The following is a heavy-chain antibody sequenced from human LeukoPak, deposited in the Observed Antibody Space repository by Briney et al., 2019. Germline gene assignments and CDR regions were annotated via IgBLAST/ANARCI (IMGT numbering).Heavy chain of an antibody. Sequence: SETLSLTCTVSGGSISSYYWSWIRQPPGKGLEWIGYIYYSGSTNYNPSLKSRVTISVDTSKNQFSLKLSSVTAADTAVYYCAVGWEFDYWGQGTLVTVSS. V-gene: IGHV4-59*08. D-gene: IGHD1-26*01. CDR2: IYYSGST. CDR1: GGSISSYY. J-gene: IGHJ4*02. CDR3: AVGWEFDY.